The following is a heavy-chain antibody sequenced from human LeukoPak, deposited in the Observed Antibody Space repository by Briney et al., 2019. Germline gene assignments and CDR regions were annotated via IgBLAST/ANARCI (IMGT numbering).Heavy chain of an antibody. CDR1: GGSFSGYY. CDR3: ARGPFRYDFWSGLPRPYYFDY. V-gene: IGHV4-34*01. Sequence: SETLSLTCAVYGGSFSGYYWSWMRQPPGKGLEWIGEINHSGSTNYNPSLKSRVTISVDTSKNQFSLKLSSVTAADTAVYYCARGPFRYDFWSGLPRPYYFDYWGQGTLVTVSS. J-gene: IGHJ4*02. D-gene: IGHD3-3*01. CDR2: INHSGST.